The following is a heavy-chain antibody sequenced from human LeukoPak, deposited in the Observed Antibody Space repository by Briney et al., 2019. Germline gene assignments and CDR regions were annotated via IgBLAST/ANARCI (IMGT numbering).Heavy chain of an antibody. CDR2: IYSGGRT. J-gene: IGHJ4*02. D-gene: IGHD4-17*01. CDR3: AKDFPSPYGDYVGYFDY. V-gene: IGHV3-66*01. Sequence: GGSLRLSCAASGFTVSNNYMSWVRQAPGKGLEWVSVIYSGGRTYYADSVKGRFTISRDNSKNTLYLQMNSLRAEDTAVYYCAKDFPSPYGDYVGYFDYWGQGTLVTVSS. CDR1: GFTVSNNY.